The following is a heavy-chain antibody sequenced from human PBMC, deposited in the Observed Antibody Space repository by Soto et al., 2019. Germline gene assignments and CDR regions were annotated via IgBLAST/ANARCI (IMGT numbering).Heavy chain of an antibody. CDR3: ARVELTYYYYYGMDV. D-gene: IGHD3-10*01. CDR1: VFSISSYC. Sequence: GSLRLTCAVSVFSISSYCINWVRLAPRKGLEWVANIKKDGSEKYYVDSVKGRFTISRDNAKNTLYLQMNSLRAEDTAVYYGARVELTYYYYYGMDVWGQGTKVTVSS. CDR2: IKKDGSEK. V-gene: IGHV3-7*05. J-gene: IGHJ6*02.